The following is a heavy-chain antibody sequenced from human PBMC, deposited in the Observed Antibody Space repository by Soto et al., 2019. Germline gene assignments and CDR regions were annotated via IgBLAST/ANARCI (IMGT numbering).Heavy chain of an antibody. V-gene: IGHV3-7*01. J-gene: IGHJ6*02. CDR1: GFTFSDSW. CDR2: IKHDGSEK. D-gene: IGHD3-16*01. CDR3: ASLGRHG. Sequence: GGSLRLSCAASGFTFSDSWMDWVRQAPGKGPEWVANIKHDGSEKNYVVSVKGRLTISRDNAKNSLFLQVNSLRSEDTAVYYCASLGRHGWGQGTTVTVSS.